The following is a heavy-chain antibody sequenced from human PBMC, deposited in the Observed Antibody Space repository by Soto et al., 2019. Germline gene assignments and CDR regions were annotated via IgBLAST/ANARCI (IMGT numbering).Heavy chain of an antibody. D-gene: IGHD1-26*01. CDR1: GYTFTSYA. J-gene: IGHJ4*02. CDR3: AGGNSGSYYIFDY. Sequence: GASVKVSCKASGYTFTSYAMHWVRQAPGQRLEWMGLFNAGNVYTKYSQKFQGRVTFTRDTSASTAFMLLSSLRFEDTAVYYCAGGNSGSYYIFDYWGQGTLVTVSS. CDR2: FNAGNVYT. V-gene: IGHV1-3*01.